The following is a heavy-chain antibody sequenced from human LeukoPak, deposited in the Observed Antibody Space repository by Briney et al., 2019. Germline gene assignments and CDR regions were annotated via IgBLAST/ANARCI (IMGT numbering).Heavy chain of an antibody. CDR3: ARDYKRQLAPPIDY. J-gene: IGHJ4*02. V-gene: IGHV3-7*01. D-gene: IGHD6-6*01. CDR2: IKQDGSEK. CDR1: GFTFSSYA. Sequence: PGGSLRLSCAASGFTFSSYAMSWVRQAPGKGLEWVANIKQDGSEKYYVDSVKGRFTISRDNAKNSLYLQMNSLRAEDTAVYYCARDYKRQLAPPIDYWGQGTLVTVSS.